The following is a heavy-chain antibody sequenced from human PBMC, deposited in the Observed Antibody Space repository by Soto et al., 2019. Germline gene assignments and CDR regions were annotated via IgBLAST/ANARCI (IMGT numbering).Heavy chain of an antibody. J-gene: IGHJ4*02. V-gene: IGHV4-39*01. CDR3: VSQRTSVLTQAYFDY. CDR2: VYYRGRS. CDR1: GGSVSNSNYY. D-gene: IGHD2-8*01. Sequence: SETLSLTCTVSGGSVSNSNYYWGWIRQSPGKGLEWIGSVYYRGRSYSKSSVKSRVTISVDTSKDQFSLNLNSVTASDTAVYYCVSQRTSVLTQAYFDYWGPGALVTVSS.